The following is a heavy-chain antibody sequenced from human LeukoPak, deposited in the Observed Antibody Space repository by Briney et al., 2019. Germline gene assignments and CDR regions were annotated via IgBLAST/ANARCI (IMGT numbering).Heavy chain of an antibody. CDR1: GFTFSTYG. D-gene: IGHD2-15*01. CDR3: AKESSHLYFYYYGMDV. CDR2: MSYDGSNE. J-gene: IGHJ6*02. Sequence: GRSLRLSCAASGFTFSTYGMHWVRQAPGKGLEWVAAMSYDGSNEYYADSVKGRFTISRDNSKNTLYLQMNSLRAEDTAVYYCAKESSHLYFYYYGMDVWGQGTTVTVSS. V-gene: IGHV3-30*18.